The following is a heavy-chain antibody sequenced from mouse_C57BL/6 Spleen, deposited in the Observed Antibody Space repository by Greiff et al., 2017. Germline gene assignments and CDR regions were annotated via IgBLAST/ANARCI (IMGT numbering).Heavy chain of an antibody. CDR2: IYPGSGNT. CDR1: GYTFTDYY. V-gene: IGHV1-76*01. CDR3: ASAGEGFDY. J-gene: IGHJ2*01. Sequence: QVQLQQSGAELVRPGASVKLSCKASGYTFTDYYINWVKQRPGQGLEWIARIYPGSGNTYYNEKFKGKATLTAEKSSSTAYMQLSSLTSEDSAVYFCASAGEGFDYWGQGTTLTVSS.